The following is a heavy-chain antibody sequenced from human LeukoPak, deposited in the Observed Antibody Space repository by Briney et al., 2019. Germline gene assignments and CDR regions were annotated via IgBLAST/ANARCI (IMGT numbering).Heavy chain of an antibody. J-gene: IGHJ4*02. CDR2: IYYGGST. Sequence: PSETLSLTCTVSGGAISSYYWSWIRQPPGKGLEWIGYIYYGGSTNYNPSLKSRVTISLDTSKNQFSLKLTSVSAADTAVYYCARDAIYGNFDYWGQGTLVTVSS. V-gene: IGHV4-59*01. D-gene: IGHD3-3*01. CDR1: GGAISSYY. CDR3: ARDAIYGNFDY.